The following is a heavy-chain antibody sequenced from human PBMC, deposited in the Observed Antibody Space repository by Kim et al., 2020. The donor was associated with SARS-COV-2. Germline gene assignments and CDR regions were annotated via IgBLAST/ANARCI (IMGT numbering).Heavy chain of an antibody. D-gene: IGHD1-1*01. CDR3: AKGGNWNDIGMDV. J-gene: IGHJ6*02. Sequence: GGSLRLSCAASGFTFSSYAMTWVRQAPGKGLEWVSTISGSGGDSYYADSVKGRFAISRDNSENTLYLQMNSLRAEDTALYYCAKGGNWNDIGMDVWGQGTTGTVSS. CDR1: GFTFSSYA. V-gene: IGHV3-23*01. CDR2: ISGSGGDS.